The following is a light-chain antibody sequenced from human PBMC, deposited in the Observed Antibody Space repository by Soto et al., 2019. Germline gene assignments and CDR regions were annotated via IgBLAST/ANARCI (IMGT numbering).Light chain of an antibody. CDR2: GAS. Sequence: EIALTQSPGTLSFSPGERATLSCRASQSGSSSYLAWYQQKPGQAPRLLISGASSRATGIPDRFRGSGSGTDFTLTIYRLETVDFALYYCQQYGSSRATFGQGKRLEIK. CDR3: QQYGSSRAT. J-gene: IGKJ5*01. CDR1: QSGSSSY. V-gene: IGKV3-20*01.